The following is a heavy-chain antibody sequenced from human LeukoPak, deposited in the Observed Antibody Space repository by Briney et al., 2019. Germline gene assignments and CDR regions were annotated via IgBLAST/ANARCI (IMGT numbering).Heavy chain of an antibody. D-gene: IGHD4-17*01. V-gene: IGHV4-38-2*01. CDR3: ARFGWDGDYGRRYYYYMDV. CDR1: GYSISSGYY. J-gene: IGHJ6*03. CDR2: IYHSGGT. Sequence: SETLSLTCAVSGYSISSGYYWGWIRQPPGKGLEWIGSIYHSGGTYYNPSLKSRVTISVDTSKNQFSLKLSSVAAADTAVYYCARFGWDGDYGRRYYYYMDVWGKGTTVTVPS.